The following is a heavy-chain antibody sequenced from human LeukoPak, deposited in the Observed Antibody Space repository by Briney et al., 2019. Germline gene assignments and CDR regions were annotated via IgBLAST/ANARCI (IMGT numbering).Heavy chain of an antibody. CDR2: ISRSSSFR. CDR1: GFTFSSYA. D-gene: IGHD6-19*01. Sequence: PGGSLRLSCAASGFTFSSYAMNWVRQAPGKGLEWVSGISRSSSFRYYADSVKGRFTISRDNAKNSLYLQMNSLRAEDTAVYYCARVDRSGWVIFDYWGQGTLVTVSS. V-gene: IGHV3-21*01. CDR3: ARVDRSGWVIFDY. J-gene: IGHJ4*02.